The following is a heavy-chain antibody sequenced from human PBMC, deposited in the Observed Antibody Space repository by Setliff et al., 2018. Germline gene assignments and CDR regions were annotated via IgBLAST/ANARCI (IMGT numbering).Heavy chain of an antibody. CDR3: RFWSGYYKNDY. CDR2: IDHSGRT. J-gene: IGHJ4*02. Sequence: PSETLSLTCTVSNGSVSTTSHYWGWVRQPPEERLEWIGEIDHSGRTKYNPSLKGRVTISVDTSKNQFSLRLSSVTAADTAVYYCRFWSGYYKNDYWGQGTVVTVSS. CDR1: NGSVSTTSHY. D-gene: IGHD3-3*01. V-gene: IGHV4-39*07.